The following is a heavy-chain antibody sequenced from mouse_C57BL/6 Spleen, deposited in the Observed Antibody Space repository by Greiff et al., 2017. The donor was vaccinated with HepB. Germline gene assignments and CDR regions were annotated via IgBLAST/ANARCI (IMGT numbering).Heavy chain of an antibody. CDR2: ISYDGSN. D-gene: IGHD2-4*01. CDR1: GYSITSGYY. Sequence: EVHLVESGPGLVKPSQSLSLTCSVTGYSITSGYYWNWIRQFPGNKLEWMGYISYDGSNNYNPSLKNRISITRDTSKNQFFLKLNSVTTEDTATYYCASWIYYDYDGFAYWGQGTLVTVSA. CDR3: ASWIYYDYDGFAY. V-gene: IGHV3-6*01. J-gene: IGHJ3*01.